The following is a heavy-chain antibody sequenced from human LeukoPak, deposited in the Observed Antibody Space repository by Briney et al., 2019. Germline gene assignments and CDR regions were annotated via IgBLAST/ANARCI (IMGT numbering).Heavy chain of an antibody. V-gene: IGHV3-23*01. J-gene: IGHJ4*02. CDR2: ISGSGGTT. D-gene: IGHD3-10*01. CDR3: ASRAYYGSGRPFDY. Sequence: GGSLRLSCAASGFSFRNYAMNWVRQAPGKGLEWVSSISGSGGTTYYADSVKGRFTISRDNSKNTLYLQMNSLRAEDTAVYYCASRAYYGSGRPFDYWGQGTLVTVSS. CDR1: GFSFRNYA.